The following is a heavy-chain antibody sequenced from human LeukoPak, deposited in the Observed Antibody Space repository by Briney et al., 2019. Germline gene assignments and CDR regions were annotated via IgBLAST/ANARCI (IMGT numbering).Heavy chain of an antibody. Sequence: SETLSLTCTVSGGSISSYYWSWIRQPPGKGLEWIGYIYYSGSTNYNPSLKSRVTISVDTSKNQFSLKLSSVTAADTAVYYCATYYYDSSGYYYFDYWGQGTLVTVSS. D-gene: IGHD3-22*01. CDR3: ATYYYDSSGYYYFDY. V-gene: IGHV4-59*01. J-gene: IGHJ4*02. CDR2: IYYSGST. CDR1: GGSISSYY.